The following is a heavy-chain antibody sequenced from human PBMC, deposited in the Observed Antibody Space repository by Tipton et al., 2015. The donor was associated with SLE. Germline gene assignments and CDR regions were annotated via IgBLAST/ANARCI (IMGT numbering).Heavy chain of an antibody. D-gene: IGHD6-13*01. CDR2: IIPIFGTA. CDR3: ASVGSSWYSNWFDP. J-gene: IGHJ5*02. V-gene: IGHV1-69*01. CDR1: GGTFGNYA. Sequence: QSGAEVKKPGSSVKVSCKASGGTFGNYAISWVRQAPGQGLEWMGGIIPIFGTANYAQKFQGRVTITADESTSTAYMELSSLRSEDTAVYYCASVGSSWYSNWFDPWGQGTLVTVSS.